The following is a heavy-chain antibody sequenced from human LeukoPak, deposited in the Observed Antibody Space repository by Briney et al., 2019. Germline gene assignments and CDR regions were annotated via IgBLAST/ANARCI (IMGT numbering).Heavy chain of an antibody. Sequence: SETLSLTCAVSGYSISSGYYWGWIRQPPGKGLEWIGSIYHSGSTYYNPSLKSRVTISVDTSKNQFSLKLSSVTAADTAVYYGAREGFGGVIVRSDAFDIWGQGTMVTVSS. D-gene: IGHD3-16*02. V-gene: IGHV4-38-2*02. CDR2: IYHSGST. J-gene: IGHJ3*02. CDR1: GYSISSGYY. CDR3: AREGFGGVIVRSDAFDI.